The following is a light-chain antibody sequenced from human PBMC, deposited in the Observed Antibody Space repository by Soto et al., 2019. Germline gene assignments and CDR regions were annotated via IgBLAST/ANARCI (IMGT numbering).Light chain of an antibody. CDR2: DVS. J-gene: IGLJ1*01. CDR3: SSYTSSSSYV. V-gene: IGLV2-14*01. Sequence: QSALTQPASVSGSPGQSITISCTGTSSDVGGYNYVSWYQQHPGKAPKLMSYDVSNRPSGVSNRFSGSKSGNTASLTISGLQAEDEADYYCSSYTSSSSYVFGSETKVTVL. CDR1: SSDVGGYNY.